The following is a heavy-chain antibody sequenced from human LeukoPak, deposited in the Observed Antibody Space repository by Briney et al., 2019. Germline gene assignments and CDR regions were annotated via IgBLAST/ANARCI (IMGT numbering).Heavy chain of an antibody. CDR3: AKDKYSSSWYDGYYFDY. Sequence: GGSLRLSCTASGFTFSSYAMSWVRQAPGKGLEWVSAISGSGGSTYYADSVKGRFTISRDNSKNTLFLQMNSLRAEDTALYYCAKDKYSSSWYDGYYFDYWGQGTLVTVSS. CDR1: GFTFSSYA. V-gene: IGHV3-23*01. CDR2: ISGSGGST. D-gene: IGHD6-13*01. J-gene: IGHJ4*02.